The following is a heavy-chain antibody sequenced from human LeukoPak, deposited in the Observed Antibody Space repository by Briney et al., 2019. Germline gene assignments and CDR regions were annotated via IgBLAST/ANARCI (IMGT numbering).Heavy chain of an antibody. Sequence: PSETLSLTCSVAGVSLSDSTYYWAWIRQPPGKGLEYIASISYSGSPYYNPSLESRVTISVDTSKKQFSLRLSSVTAADTAVYYCARQGLGKPTDYWGQGTLVTVSS. CDR2: ISYSGSP. V-gene: IGHV4-39*01. J-gene: IGHJ4*02. CDR3: ARQGLGKPTDY. CDR1: GVSLSDSTYY. D-gene: IGHD6-19*01.